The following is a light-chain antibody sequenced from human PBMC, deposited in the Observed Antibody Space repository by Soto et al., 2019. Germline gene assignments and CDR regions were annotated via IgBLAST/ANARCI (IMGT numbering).Light chain of an antibody. J-gene: IGLJ2*01. CDR1: RSNIGAGYD. Sequence: QSVLTQPPSVSGAPGQRITISCTGSRSNIGAGYDVHWYQQLPGTAPKLLMFGTSNRPSGVPDRFSGSRSGTSASLAITGLQAEDEADYYCQSYDNSLSGYVVFGGGTKLTVL. CDR3: QSYDNSLSGYVV. CDR2: GTS. V-gene: IGLV1-40*01.